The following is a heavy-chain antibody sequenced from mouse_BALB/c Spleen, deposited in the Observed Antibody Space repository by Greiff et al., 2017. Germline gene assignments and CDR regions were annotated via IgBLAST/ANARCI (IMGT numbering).Heavy chain of an antibody. CDR1: GFTFSSYA. D-gene: IGHD2-4*01. CDR3: ARGVWAVITGAMDY. CDR2: ISSGGST. Sequence: EVLLVESGGGLVKPGGSLKLSCAASGFTFSSYAMSWVRQTPEKRLEWVASISSGGSTYYPDSVKGRFTISRDNARNILYLQMSSLRSEDTAMYYCARGVWAVITGAMDYWGQGTSVTVSS. V-gene: IGHV5-6-5*01. J-gene: IGHJ4*01.